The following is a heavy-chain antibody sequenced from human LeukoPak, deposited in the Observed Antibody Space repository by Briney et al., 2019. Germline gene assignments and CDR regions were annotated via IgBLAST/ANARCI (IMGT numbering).Heavy chain of an antibody. V-gene: IGHV3-64D*09. CDR3: VKDKGSGWYYEY. CDR2: ISGNGGST. D-gene: IGHD6-19*01. J-gene: IGHJ4*02. Sequence: PGGSLRLSCSASGFTFSNYGLHWVRQAPGKGLEYVSVISGNGGSTYYADSVKGRFTISRDNSKNTLYLQMSGLRVEDTAVYYCVKDKGSGWYYEYWGQGTLVTVSS. CDR1: GFTFSNYG.